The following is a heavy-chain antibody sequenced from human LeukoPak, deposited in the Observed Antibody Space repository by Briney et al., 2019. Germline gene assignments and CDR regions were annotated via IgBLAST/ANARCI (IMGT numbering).Heavy chain of an antibody. J-gene: IGHJ4*02. CDR3: AKDVVPDSGWDIDY. CDR2: IYNSGSEV. CDR1: GYSLSTYS. V-gene: IGHV3-23*05. D-gene: IGHD6-19*01. Sequence: GGSLRLSCVGYGYSLSTYSMSWVRQGPGKGLEWVSSIYNSGSEVFYADSVKGPFTISRDNSQNTLYLQMNSLRVEDTAIYYCAKDVVPDSGWDIDYWGQGTLVTVSS.